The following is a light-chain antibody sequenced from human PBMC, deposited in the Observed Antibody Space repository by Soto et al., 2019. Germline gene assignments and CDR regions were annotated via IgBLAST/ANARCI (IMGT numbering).Light chain of an antibody. CDR3: QQYGSSPRT. J-gene: IGKJ1*01. CDR1: QSVSSNH. V-gene: IGKV3-20*01. Sequence: DIVLPQSPGTLSLSPGERATLSCRASQSVSSNHLAWYQQKPGQAPRLLIYGGSSRATGIPERFSGSGAGTDFTLTISRLEPEDFAVYYCQQYGSSPRTFGQGTKVDI. CDR2: GGS.